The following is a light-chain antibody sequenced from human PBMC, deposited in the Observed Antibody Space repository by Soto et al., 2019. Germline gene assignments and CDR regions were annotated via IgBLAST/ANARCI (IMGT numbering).Light chain of an antibody. J-gene: IGLJ1*01. CDR1: SSDVGGYNY. Sequence: LTQPASVSGSPGQSITISCTGTSSDVGGYNYVSWYQQYPDKAPKLMIYDVSNRPSGVSNRFSGSKSGSTASLAISGLQAEDEADYYCSSYTSSSTYVFGTGTKVTVL. CDR2: DVS. V-gene: IGLV2-14*01. CDR3: SSYTSSSTYV.